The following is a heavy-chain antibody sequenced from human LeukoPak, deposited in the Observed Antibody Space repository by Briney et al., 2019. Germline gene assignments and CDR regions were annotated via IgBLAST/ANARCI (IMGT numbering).Heavy chain of an antibody. Sequence: PSETLSLTCTVSGGSISNTNYYWGWIRQPPGKGLEWIGSLYYSGSTYYNPSLKSRVTISVDTSKNQFSLNLSSVTAADTAVYYCARRGCSGVNCYFIFFDYWGQGTLVTVSS. D-gene: IGHD2-15*01. J-gene: IGHJ4*02. CDR3: ARRGCSGVNCYFIFFDY. CDR2: LYYSGST. CDR1: GGSISNTNYY. V-gene: IGHV4-39*01.